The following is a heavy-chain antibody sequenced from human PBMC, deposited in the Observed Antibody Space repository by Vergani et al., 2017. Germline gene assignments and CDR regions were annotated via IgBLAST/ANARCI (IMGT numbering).Heavy chain of an antibody. D-gene: IGHD3-16*01. CDR2: TYYRSKWYN. CDR3: ARDPYVWGSYVPGTFDY. V-gene: IGHV6-1*01. CDR1: GDSVSSNSAA. J-gene: IGHJ4*02. Sequence: QVQLQQSGPGLVKPSQTLSLTCAISGDSVSSNSAAWNWIRQSPSRGLEWLGRTYYRSKWYNDYAVSVKSRITINPDTSKHQFSLQLNSVTPEDTAVYYCARDPYVWGSYVPGTFDYWGQGTLVTVSS.